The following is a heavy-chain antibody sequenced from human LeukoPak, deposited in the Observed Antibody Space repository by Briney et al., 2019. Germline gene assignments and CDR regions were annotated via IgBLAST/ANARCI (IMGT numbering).Heavy chain of an antibody. CDR3: TTDREDIVVVPAARSFDY. Sequence: GGSLRLSCEASGFSLSSYAFHWVRQAPGKGLEWVAVISYDGSNKYYADSVKGRFTISRDNSKNTLYLQMNSLKTEDTAVYYCTTDREDIVVVPAARSFDYWGQGTLVTVSS. CDR2: ISYDGSNK. V-gene: IGHV3-30-3*01. D-gene: IGHD2-2*01. J-gene: IGHJ4*02. CDR1: GFSLSSYA.